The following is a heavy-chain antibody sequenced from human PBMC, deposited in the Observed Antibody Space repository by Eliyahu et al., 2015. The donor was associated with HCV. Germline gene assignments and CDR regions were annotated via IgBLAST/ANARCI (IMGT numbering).Heavy chain of an antibody. D-gene: IGHD2-2*01. CDR2: MNPNSGNT. CDR3: ARAPRRYCSSTSCYGVYYYGMDV. V-gene: IGHV1-8*01. Sequence: QVQLVQSGAEVKKPGAXVKVSCKASGYTFTSYXIXXVRXATGQGLEXMGWMNPNSGNTGYAQKFQGRVTMTRNTSISTAYMELSSLRSEDTAVYYCARAPRRYCSSTSCYGVYYYGMDVWGQGTTVTVSS. J-gene: IGHJ6*02. CDR1: GYTFTSYX.